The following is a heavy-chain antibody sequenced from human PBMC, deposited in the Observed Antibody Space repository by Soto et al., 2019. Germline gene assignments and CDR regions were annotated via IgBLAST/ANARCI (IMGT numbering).Heavy chain of an antibody. CDR1: GYTFITYG. D-gene: IGHD3-22*01. CDR2: ISTYNGNT. J-gene: IGHJ4*02. Sequence: QVQLVQSGAEVKKPGASVKVSCKASGYTFITYGVSWVRQAPGQGLDWLGRISTYNGNTRYAERVQGRVTTTTDTTTNTAYMEMRNLRSDDTAVYYCARGPTDYYDNSANYFLDYWGQGTLGNVS. CDR3: ARGPTDYYDNSANYFLDY. V-gene: IGHV1-18*01.